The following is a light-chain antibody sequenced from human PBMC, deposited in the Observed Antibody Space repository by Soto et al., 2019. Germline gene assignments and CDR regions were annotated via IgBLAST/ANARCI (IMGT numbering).Light chain of an antibody. CDR2: AAS. Sequence: DIQMTQSPSSVSASVGDRVTITCRASQDISSWLAWYQQKPGKPPKLLIYAASRLQSGVPSRFSGSGSGTDFTLTINSLQPEDFATYHCQQGHSLPLTFGGGTKVDIK. CDR1: QDISSW. J-gene: IGKJ4*01. CDR3: QQGHSLPLT. V-gene: IGKV1-12*01.